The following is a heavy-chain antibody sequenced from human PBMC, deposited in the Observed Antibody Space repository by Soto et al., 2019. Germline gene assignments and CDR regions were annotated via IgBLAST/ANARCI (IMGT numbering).Heavy chain of an antibody. Sequence: QVQLVQSGAEVKKPGSSVKVSCKASGGTFTNYLFSWIKEAPGQGLEWVGGIFPMSGTIHYAQKFQGRVTITADRSTSTAYMELRSLTSGDTAVYYCARTLEFRNGYISHFDYWGQGTLVTVSS. D-gene: IGHD1-1*01. CDR1: GGTFTNYL. CDR2: IFPMSGTI. J-gene: IGHJ4*02. V-gene: IGHV1-69*06. CDR3: ARTLEFRNGYISHFDY.